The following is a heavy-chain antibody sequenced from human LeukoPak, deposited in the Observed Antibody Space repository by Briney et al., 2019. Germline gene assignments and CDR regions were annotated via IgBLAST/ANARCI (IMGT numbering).Heavy chain of an antibody. D-gene: IGHD3-3*01. V-gene: IGHV4-61*02. CDR1: VGSISSGSYY. J-gene: IGHJ4*02. Sequence: SQTLSLTCTVSVGSISSGSYYWSWIRQPAGKGLEWIGRIYTSGSTNYNPSLKSRVTISVDTSKNQFSLKLSSVTAADTAVYYCARVPPYYDFENDYWGQGTLVTVS. CDR3: ARVPPYYDFENDY. CDR2: IYTSGST.